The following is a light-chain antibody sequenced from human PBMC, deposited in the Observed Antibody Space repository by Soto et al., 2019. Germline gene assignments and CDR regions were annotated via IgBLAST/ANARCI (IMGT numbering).Light chain of an antibody. V-gene: IGKV1-9*01. CDR1: QGSTSF. CDR2: TAS. J-gene: IGKJ4*02. Sequence: DIQLTQSPSFLSASVGDRVSITFRASQGSTSFLAWYQQLPGKAPKLLIYTASTLQSGVPPRFSGSVSGTEFTLTISSLQPEDFGTYYCQQLNSYPLTVGGGTRVAI. CDR3: QQLNSYPLT.